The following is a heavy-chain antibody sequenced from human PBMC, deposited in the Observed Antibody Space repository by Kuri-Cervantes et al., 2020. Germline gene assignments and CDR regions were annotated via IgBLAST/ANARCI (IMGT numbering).Heavy chain of an antibody. D-gene: IGHD5-12*01. CDR3: ASSSGYIHEYFQH. Sequence: GGSLRLSCAASGFPFSGSNIHWVRQASGKGLEWVGRIGTKASNYAKAYAASVTGRFTVSRDDSKNTAYLQMSSLKIEDTAVYYCASSSGYIHEYFQHWGQGTLVTVSS. V-gene: IGHV3-73*01. J-gene: IGHJ1*01. CDR2: IGTKASNYAK. CDR1: GFPFSGSN.